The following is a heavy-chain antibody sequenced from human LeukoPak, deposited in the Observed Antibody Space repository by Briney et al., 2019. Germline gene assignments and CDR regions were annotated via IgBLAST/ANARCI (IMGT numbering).Heavy chain of an antibody. J-gene: IGHJ1*01. Sequence: KPGGSLRLSCAASGFTFSSYSMNWVRQAPGKGLEWVSSISSSSSYIYYADSVKGRFTISRDNAKNSLYVQMNSLRAKDTAVYYCARDLGRDGYSSEYFQHWGQGTLVTVSS. D-gene: IGHD5-24*01. V-gene: IGHV3-21*01. CDR3: ARDLGRDGYSSEYFQH. CDR1: GFTFSSYS. CDR2: ISSSSSYI.